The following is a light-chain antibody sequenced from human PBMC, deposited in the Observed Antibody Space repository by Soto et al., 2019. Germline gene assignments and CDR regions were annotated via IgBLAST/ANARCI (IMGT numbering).Light chain of an antibody. CDR2: SMN. CDR3: LLYYGGAQPHV. CDR1: TGAVTSGHY. V-gene: IGLV7-43*01. J-gene: IGLJ1*01. Sequence: QTVVTQEPSLTVSPGGTVTLTCASSTGAVTSGHYPNWFQQKPGQAPRALIYSMNNRHSWTPARFSGSLLGGKAALTLLSVQPDDEAEYYCLLYYGGAQPHVFGTGTKLTVL.